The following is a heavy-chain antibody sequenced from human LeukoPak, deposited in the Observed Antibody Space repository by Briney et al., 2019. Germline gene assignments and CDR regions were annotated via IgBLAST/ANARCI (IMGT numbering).Heavy chain of an antibody. V-gene: IGHV3-11*01. CDR1: GFTFSDYY. D-gene: IGHD3-22*01. J-gene: IGHJ4*02. CDR3: ARDYYDSSGYYWDYFDY. CDR2: ISSSGSII. Sequence: PGGSLRLSCAASGFTFSDYYMSWIRQAPGKGLEWVSYISSSGSIIYYADSVKGRFTISRDNAKNSLYLQMNSLRAEDTAVYYCARDYYDSSGYYWDYFDYWGQGTLVTVSS.